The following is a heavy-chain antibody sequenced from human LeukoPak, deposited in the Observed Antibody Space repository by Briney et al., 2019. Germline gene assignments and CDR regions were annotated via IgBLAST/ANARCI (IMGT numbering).Heavy chain of an antibody. CDR3: ARDGGSYAWYFDL. CDR2: IYYSGST. Sequence: SETLSLTCTVSGGSISSYYWSWIRQPPGKGLEWIGYIYYSGSTNYNPSLKSRVTISVDTSKNQFSLKLSSVTAADTAVYYRARDGGSYAWYFDLWGRGTLVTVSS. D-gene: IGHD1-26*01. J-gene: IGHJ2*01. V-gene: IGHV4-59*01. CDR1: GGSISSYY.